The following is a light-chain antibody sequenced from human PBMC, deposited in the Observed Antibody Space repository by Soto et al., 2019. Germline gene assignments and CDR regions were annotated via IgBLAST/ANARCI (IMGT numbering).Light chain of an antibody. J-gene: IGKJ5*01. Sequence: EIVLTQSPGTLSLSPGERVTLSCRASQSVSSSYLAWYQQKPGQAPRLLIYGASGRATGISDRFSGSGSGTDFTLTISRLEPEDFAVYYCQQYGSSLSITFGQGTRLENK. CDR3: QQYGSSLSIT. CDR1: QSVSSSY. V-gene: IGKV3-20*01. CDR2: GAS.